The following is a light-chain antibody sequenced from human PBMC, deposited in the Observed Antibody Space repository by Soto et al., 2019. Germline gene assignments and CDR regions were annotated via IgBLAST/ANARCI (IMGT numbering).Light chain of an antibody. Sequence: QSVLTQPPSASGTPGQSVTIACSGSSSNIGSNPVNWDQQLSGAAPKLIIHNNDQRPSGVPDRFSGSKSDTSASLAISGLQSAYEADYYCAAWDDGLTAVLFGGGTKLTVL. V-gene: IGLV1-44*01. CDR3: AAWDDGLTAVL. CDR2: NND. J-gene: IGLJ3*02. CDR1: SSNIGSNP.